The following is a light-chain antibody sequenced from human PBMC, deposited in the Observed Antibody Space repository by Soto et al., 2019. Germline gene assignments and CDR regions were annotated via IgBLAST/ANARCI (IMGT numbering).Light chain of an antibody. CDR1: SSIIGAGYD. CDR3: QSYDSSLTVV. J-gene: IGLJ2*01. CDR2: GNS. Sequence: QSVLTQPPSVSGAPGQRVTISCTGSSSIIGAGYDVHWYQQLPGTAPKLLIYGNSNRPSGVPDRFSGSKSGNSASLAITGLQAEDEADYYCQSYDSSLTVVFGGGTQLTVL. V-gene: IGLV1-40*01.